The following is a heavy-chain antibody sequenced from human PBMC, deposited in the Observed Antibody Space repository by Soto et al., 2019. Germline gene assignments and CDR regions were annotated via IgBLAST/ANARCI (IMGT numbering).Heavy chain of an antibody. J-gene: IGHJ3*02. D-gene: IGHD6-19*01. Sequence: GGSLRLSCAASGFTFSSYAMHWVRQAPGKGLEYVSAISSNGGSTYYANSVKGRFTISRDNSKNTLYLQMGSLRAEDMAVYYCAREDRYSSGPGAFDIWGQGTMVTVSS. CDR3: AREDRYSSGPGAFDI. V-gene: IGHV3-64*01. CDR2: ISSNGGST. CDR1: GFTFSSYA.